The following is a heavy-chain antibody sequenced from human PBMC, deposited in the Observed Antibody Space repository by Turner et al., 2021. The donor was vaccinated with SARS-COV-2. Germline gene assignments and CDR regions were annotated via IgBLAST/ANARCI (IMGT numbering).Heavy chain of an antibody. J-gene: IGHJ4*02. Sequence: EVPLLESGGGLVQPGGFLRLSCSASGFTFSSYAMSWVRQAPEKGLEWVSAISGSGGSTYYAVSVKGRFTISRDNSKNTLYLQMNSLRAEETAVYYCAKDFFLHQLLFDYWGQGTLVTVST. CDR2: ISGSGGST. CDR1: GFTFSSYA. V-gene: IGHV3-23*01. D-gene: IGHD2-2*01. CDR3: AKDFFLHQLLFDY.